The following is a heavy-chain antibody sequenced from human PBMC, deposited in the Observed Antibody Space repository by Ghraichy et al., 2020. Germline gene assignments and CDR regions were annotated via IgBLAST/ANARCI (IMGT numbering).Heavy chain of an antibody. J-gene: IGHJ6*03. CDR3: ARIPRFPQPARRAYMDV. V-gene: IGHV4-59*08. Sequence: SQTLSLTCTVSGGSISSYYWSWIRQPPGKGLEWIGYIYYSGSTNYNPSLKSRVTISVDTSKNQFSLKLSSVTAADTAVYYCARIPRFPQPARRAYMDVWGKGTTVTVSS. CDR1: GGSISSYY. D-gene: IGHD2-2*01. CDR2: IYYSGST.